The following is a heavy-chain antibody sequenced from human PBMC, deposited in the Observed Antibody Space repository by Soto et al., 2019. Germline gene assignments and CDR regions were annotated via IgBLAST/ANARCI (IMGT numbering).Heavy chain of an antibody. CDR3: AKDRWSGAPGNFDY. Sequence: GGSLRLSCAAPRFTFSSYAMSWVRQAPGKGLEWVSAITDSGGSTYYADSVKGRFTISRDNSKNTLYLQMNSLRAEDTAVYYCAKDRWSGAPGNFDYWGRGTLVTVSS. V-gene: IGHV3-23*01. CDR2: ITDSGGST. CDR1: RFTFSSYA. D-gene: IGHD6-25*01. J-gene: IGHJ4*02.